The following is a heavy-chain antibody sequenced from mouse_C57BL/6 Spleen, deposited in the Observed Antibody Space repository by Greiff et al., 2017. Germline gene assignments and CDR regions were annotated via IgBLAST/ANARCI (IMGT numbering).Heavy chain of an antibody. CDR2: IDPSESYT. CDR3: ARRGGDYEYYFDY. CDR1: GYTFTSYW. D-gene: IGHD2-4*01. V-gene: IGHV1-69*01. J-gene: IGHJ2*01. Sequence: QVQLQQPGAELVMPGASVKLSCKASGYTFTSYWMHWVKQRPGQGLEWIGEIDPSESYTNYNQKFKGKSTLTVDKSSSTAYMQLSSLTSEDSAVYYCARRGGDYEYYFDYWGQGTTLTVSS.